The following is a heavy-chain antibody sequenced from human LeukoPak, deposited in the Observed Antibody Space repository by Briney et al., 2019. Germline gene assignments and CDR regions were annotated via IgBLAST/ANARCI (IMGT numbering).Heavy chain of an antibody. V-gene: IGHV3-23*01. D-gene: IGHD6-19*01. Sequence: GGSLRLSCAASGITFSSYAMIWVRQAPDKGLEWVAAITGSGGGTYYGDSAKGRFTISRDNSKNTLYLQMNSLRAEDTAVYYCAKDSYSSGWLDAFDIWGQGTMVTVSS. CDR1: GITFSSYA. CDR3: AKDSYSSGWLDAFDI. J-gene: IGHJ3*02. CDR2: ITGSGGGT.